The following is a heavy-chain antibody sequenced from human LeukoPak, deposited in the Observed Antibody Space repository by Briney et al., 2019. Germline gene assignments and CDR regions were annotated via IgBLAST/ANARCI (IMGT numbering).Heavy chain of an antibody. CDR2: IIPIFGTA. CDR3: ARGSGETGGYYYVY. D-gene: IGHD3-22*01. V-gene: IGHV1-69*13. CDR1: GGSFSRYA. Sequence: SVKVSCKASGGSFSRYAISWVRQAPGQGLEWMGGIIPIFGTANYAQKFQGRVTITADESTRTAYMELGTLRSEDTAIYYCARGSGETGGYYYVYWGRGTPVTVSS. J-gene: IGHJ4*02.